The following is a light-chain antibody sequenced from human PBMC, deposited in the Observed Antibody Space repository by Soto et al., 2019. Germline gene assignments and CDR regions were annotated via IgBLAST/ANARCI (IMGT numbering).Light chain of an antibody. Sequence: EIVLTQSPGTLSLSPGERATLSCRASQSVSSYLAWYQQKPVQAPRLLIYGASSRATGIPDRFSGSGSGTDFTLTISRLEPEDFAVYYCQQYGSSPSLTFGGGTKVDIK. V-gene: IGKV3-20*01. CDR1: QSVSSY. J-gene: IGKJ4*01. CDR2: GAS. CDR3: QQYGSSPSLT.